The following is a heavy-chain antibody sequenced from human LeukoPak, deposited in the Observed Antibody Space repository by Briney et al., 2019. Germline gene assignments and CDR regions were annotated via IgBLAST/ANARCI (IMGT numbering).Heavy chain of an antibody. CDR1: GYTFTGYY. V-gene: IGHV1-2*02. CDR2: VNPNSGGT. CDR3: ARGGGYSVSGLDY. J-gene: IGHJ4*02. Sequence: ASVKVSCKASGYTFTGYYMHWVRQAPGQGLEWMGWVNPNSGGTNYAQKFQGRVTMTRDTSISTAYMELSRLRSDDTAVYYCARGGGYSVSGLDYWGQGILVTVSS. D-gene: IGHD3-3*01.